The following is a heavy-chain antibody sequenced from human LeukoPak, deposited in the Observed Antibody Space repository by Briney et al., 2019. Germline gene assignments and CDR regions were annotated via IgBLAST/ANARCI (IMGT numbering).Heavy chain of an antibody. D-gene: IGHD2/OR15-2a*01. CDR2: IYSSGIT. V-gene: IGHV4-4*07. CDR1: GGSFSSYF. CDR3: ARVEDSECWFDP. J-gene: IGHJ5*02. Sequence: SETLSLTCTVSGGSFSSYFWSWIRQPAGKGLEWIGHIYSSGITNYNLSLKSRVTMSVDASKNQFSLKLTSVTAADTAVYYCARVEDSECWFDPWGQGTLVTVSS.